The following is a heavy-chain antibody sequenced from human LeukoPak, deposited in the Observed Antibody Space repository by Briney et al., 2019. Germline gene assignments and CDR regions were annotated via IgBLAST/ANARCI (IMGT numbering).Heavy chain of an antibody. Sequence: GGSLRLSCAASGFTFSSYGMHWVRQAPGKGLEWVAVIWYDGSNKYYADSVKGRFTISRDNAKNSLYLQMNSLRAEDTAVYYCAREFSYYYDSSVDNPDYWGQGTLVTVSS. J-gene: IGHJ4*02. CDR1: GFTFSSYG. CDR3: AREFSYYYDSSVDNPDY. V-gene: IGHV3-33*01. CDR2: IWYDGSNK. D-gene: IGHD3-22*01.